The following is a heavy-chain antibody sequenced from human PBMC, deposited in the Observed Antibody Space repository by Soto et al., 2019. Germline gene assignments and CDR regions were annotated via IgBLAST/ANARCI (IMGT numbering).Heavy chain of an antibody. CDR2: ISYDGSNK. CDR3: ARGSGGYPYYGVDV. J-gene: IGHJ6*02. D-gene: IGHD3-16*01. Sequence: GGSLRLSCAASGFTFSGYAMHWGRQAPGKGLEWVALISYDGSNKYYADSVKGRFTISRDSSKNTMYLQMNSLRAEDTAVFYCARGSGGYPYYGVDVWGQGTTVTVSS. V-gene: IGHV3-30-3*01. CDR1: GFTFSGYA.